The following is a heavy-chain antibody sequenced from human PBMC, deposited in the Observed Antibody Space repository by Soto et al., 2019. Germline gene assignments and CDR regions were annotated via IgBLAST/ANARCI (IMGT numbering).Heavy chain of an antibody. V-gene: IGHV3-33*01. CDR1: GFDFSMSG. CDR2: IWNSGSPQ. Sequence: QVHVVESGGGVVQPGRSLRLSCAASGFDFSMSGMHWVRQAPGKGLEWVALIWNSGSPQYYGDSVKGRFTISRDNSKNMVFLQMRSLRAEDTGVYYCASAFPRGYSRAPFDSWGQGALVTVSS. D-gene: IGHD5-12*01. J-gene: IGHJ5*01. CDR3: ASAFPRGYSRAPFDS.